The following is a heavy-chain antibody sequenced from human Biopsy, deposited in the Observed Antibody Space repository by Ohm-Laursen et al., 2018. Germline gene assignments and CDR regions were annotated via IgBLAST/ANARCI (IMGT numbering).Heavy chain of an antibody. CDR1: GGSFTGHY. D-gene: IGHD4-23*01. V-gene: IGHV4-59*11. CDR2: ISYTGYT. Sequence: SETLSLTCTVSGGSFTGHYWSWIRQPPGQGLEWIGHISYTGYTSYNASLKSRVTISVDTSRNHFSLRLSSLTAADTAVYYGARGSNDFGGLYFPRWGQGTLLTVSS. CDR3: ARGSNDFGGLYFPR. J-gene: IGHJ4*02.